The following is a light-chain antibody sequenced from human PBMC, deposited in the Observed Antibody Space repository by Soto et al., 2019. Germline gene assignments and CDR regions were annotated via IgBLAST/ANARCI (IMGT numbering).Light chain of an antibody. J-gene: IGKJ2*01. CDR3: QQHVTSPRT. Sequence: EIVLTQSPGTLSLSPGERASFSCRASQSVGSDYLGWYQHKPGQAPRLLIRAASRRATGIPDRFSGSGSGTDFTLTISNLDPEHSAVYFCQQHVTSPRTFGQGTKLEIK. CDR1: QSVGSDY. CDR2: AAS. V-gene: IGKV3-20*01.